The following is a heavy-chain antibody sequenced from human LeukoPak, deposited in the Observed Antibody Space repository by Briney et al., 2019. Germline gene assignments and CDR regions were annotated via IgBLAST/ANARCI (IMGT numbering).Heavy chain of an antibody. Sequence: PGGSLRLSCAASGFTFSSYAMHWVRQAPGKGREGVAVISYDGSNKYYADSVKGRFTISRDNSKNTLYLQMNSLRAEDTAVYYCARDLIAAAGAGLDYWGQGTLVTVAS. D-gene: IGHD6-13*01. CDR1: GFTFSSYA. J-gene: IGHJ4*02. V-gene: IGHV3-30*04. CDR3: ARDLIAAAGAGLDY. CDR2: ISYDGSNK.